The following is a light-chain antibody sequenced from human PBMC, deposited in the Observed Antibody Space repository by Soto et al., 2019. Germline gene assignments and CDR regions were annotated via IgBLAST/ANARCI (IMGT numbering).Light chain of an antibody. CDR2: GAS. CDR3: QQSIAWLWT. Sequence: EIVMTQSPATLSVSPGERATLSCRASQSVGSNLAWYHQKPGQAPRLLIYGASTRAAGVPARFSGTGSGTEFTLTISSLQSEDFAVYYCQQSIAWLWTFGQGTQMEIK. CDR1: QSVGSN. V-gene: IGKV3-15*01. J-gene: IGKJ1*01.